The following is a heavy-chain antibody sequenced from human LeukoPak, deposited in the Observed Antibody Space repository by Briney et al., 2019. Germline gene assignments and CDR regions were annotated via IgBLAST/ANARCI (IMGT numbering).Heavy chain of an antibody. V-gene: IGHV3-74*01. J-gene: IGHJ3*02. CDR1: GFTFSGYC. Sequence: GGSLRLSCAASGFTFSGYCMHWVSQAPGKGLVWVSCINSDGSSTTYADSVKGRFTFARDNTKYTLYLQMNSLRAEDTAVYYCGRNRIAVAARGAFDIWGQGKTVTVSS. CDR2: INSDGSST. CDR3: GRNRIAVAARGAFDI. D-gene: IGHD6-19*01.